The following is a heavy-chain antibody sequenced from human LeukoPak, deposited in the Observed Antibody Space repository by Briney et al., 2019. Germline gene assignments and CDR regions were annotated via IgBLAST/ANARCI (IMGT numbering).Heavy chain of an antibody. CDR3: ARSGILTGVPFDY. CDR2: INHSGST. J-gene: IGHJ4*02. Sequence: KTSETLSLTCAVYGGSFSGYNWSWIRQPPGKGLEWIGEINHSGSTNYNPSLKSRVTISVDTSKNQFSLKLSSVTAADTAVYYCARSGILTGVPFDYWGQGTLVTVSS. CDR1: GGSFSGYN. D-gene: IGHD3-9*01. V-gene: IGHV4-34*01.